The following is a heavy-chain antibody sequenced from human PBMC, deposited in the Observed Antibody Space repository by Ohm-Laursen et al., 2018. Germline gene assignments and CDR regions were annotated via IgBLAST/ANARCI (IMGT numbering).Heavy chain of an antibody. Sequence: SLRLSCAASGFTLSNYGMSWVRQAPGKGLEWVSAISTGGFTTFYADSVKDRFTIARDNSDNTLYLQIDSLRAEDTARYYCAKEVGYDSSGYVAFDIWGQGTMVTVSS. CDR3: AKEVGYDSSGYVAFDI. J-gene: IGHJ3*02. D-gene: IGHD3-22*01. CDR1: GFTLSNYG. CDR2: ISTGGFTT. V-gene: IGHV3-23*01.